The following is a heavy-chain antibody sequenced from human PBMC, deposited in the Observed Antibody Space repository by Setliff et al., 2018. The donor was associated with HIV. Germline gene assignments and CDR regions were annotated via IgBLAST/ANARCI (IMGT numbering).Heavy chain of an antibody. CDR3: ARDTGVNVAPDGRGYHTFDF. CDR2: IYHRGGT. Sequence: PSETLSLTCSVSGSSISSNSYWWAWIRQPPGKGLEYIGTIYHRGGTFNNPSLKSRVVMSVDTSKNQFSLKFTSVTAADTATYYCARDTGVNVAPDGRGYHTFDFWGRGTRVTVS. J-gene: IGHJ3*01. CDR1: GSSISSNSY. D-gene: IGHD2-8*02. V-gene: IGHV4-38-2*02.